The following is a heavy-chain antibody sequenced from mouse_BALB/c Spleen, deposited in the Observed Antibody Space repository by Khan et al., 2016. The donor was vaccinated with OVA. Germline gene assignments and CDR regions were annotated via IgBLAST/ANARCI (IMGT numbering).Heavy chain of an antibody. Sequence: VQLQQSRAELLKPGASVKLSCTSSGFNIKDTYMHWVKQRPEQGLEWIGRIDPANGDTKYDPKFKGKATRTADTSSNTAYLQLSSLTSEDTAVYYCATHYGNPFAYWGQGTLVTVSA. CDR2: IDPANGDT. J-gene: IGHJ3*01. CDR3: ATHYGNPFAY. CDR1: GFNIKDTY. D-gene: IGHD2-1*01. V-gene: IGHV14-3*02.